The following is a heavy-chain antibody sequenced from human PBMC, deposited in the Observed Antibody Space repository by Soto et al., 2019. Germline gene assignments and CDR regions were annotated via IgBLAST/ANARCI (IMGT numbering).Heavy chain of an antibody. CDR2: MSDNG. D-gene: IGHD3-22*01. J-gene: IGHJ3*01. CDR1: GFMFSYYV. CDR3: AKSLYYYDRNREGAFDA. Sequence: EVQLLESGGGFVQPGGSLRLSCKASGFMFSYYVMSWVRQAPGKGLEWVSPMSDNGDSVKGRFTISRDNSKNTLYLQMTSLRAEDTAVYYCAKSLYYYDRNREGAFDAWGHGTEVIVSS. V-gene: IGHV3-23*01.